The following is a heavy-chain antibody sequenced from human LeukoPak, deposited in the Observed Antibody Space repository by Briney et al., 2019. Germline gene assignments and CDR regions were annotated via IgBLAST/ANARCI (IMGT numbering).Heavy chain of an antibody. J-gene: IGHJ4*02. Sequence: SGGSLRLSCAASGFTFSSYAMSWVRQAPGKGLEWVSAISGSGGSTYYADSVKGRFTISRDNSKNTLYLQMNSLRAEDTAVYYCARDLGRGATTYDYWGQGTLVTVSS. V-gene: IGHV3-23*01. CDR2: ISGSGGST. D-gene: IGHD1-26*01. CDR3: ARDLGRGATTYDY. CDR1: GFTFSSYA.